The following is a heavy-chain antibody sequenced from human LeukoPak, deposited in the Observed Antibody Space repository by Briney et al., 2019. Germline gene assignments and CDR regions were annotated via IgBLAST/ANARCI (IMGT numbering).Heavy chain of an antibody. V-gene: IGHV3-66*01. D-gene: IGHD4-23*01. Sequence: PGGSLRLSCAASGFTVSSNYMSWVRQAPGKGLEWVSVIHNDGSTYYADSVKGRFIISRDNSKNTLYLQMNNLRAEDTAVYYCARDRPYGGKGDFDYWGQGTLVTVSS. CDR2: IHNDGST. J-gene: IGHJ4*02. CDR3: ARDRPYGGKGDFDY. CDR1: GFTVSSNY.